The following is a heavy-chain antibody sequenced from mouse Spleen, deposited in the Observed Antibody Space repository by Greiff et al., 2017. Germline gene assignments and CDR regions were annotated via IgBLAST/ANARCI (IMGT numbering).Heavy chain of an antibody. D-gene: IGHD2-2*01. Sequence: EVKVEASGGGLVKPGGSLKLSCAASGFTFSDYGMHWVRQAPEKGLEWVAYISSGSSTIYYADTVKGRFTISRDNAKNTLFLQMTSLRSEDTAMYYCARVYGYDLDYWGQGTTLTVSS. CDR2: ISSGSSTI. J-gene: IGHJ2*01. CDR1: GFTFSDYG. V-gene: IGHV5-17*01. CDR3: ARVYGYDLDY.